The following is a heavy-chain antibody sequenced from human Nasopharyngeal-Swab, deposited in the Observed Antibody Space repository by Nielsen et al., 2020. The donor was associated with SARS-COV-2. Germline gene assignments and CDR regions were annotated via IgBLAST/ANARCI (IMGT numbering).Heavy chain of an antibody. J-gene: IGHJ6*03. V-gene: IGHV3-23*01. D-gene: IGHD3-9*01. CDR3: AKDHRGRYRSITIFPEGYYYTDV. Sequence: GESLKISCAASGFTFSSYAMSWVRQAPGKGLEWVSAISGSGGSTYYADSVKGRFTISRDNSKNTLYLQMNSLRAEDTAVYYCAKDHRGRYRSITIFPEGYYYTDVWGKGTTVTVSS. CDR1: GFTFSSYA. CDR2: ISGSGGST.